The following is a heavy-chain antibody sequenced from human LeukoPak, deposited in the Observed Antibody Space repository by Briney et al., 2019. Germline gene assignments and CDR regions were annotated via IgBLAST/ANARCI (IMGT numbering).Heavy chain of an antibody. CDR2: ISSSSSYI. V-gene: IGHV3-21*01. J-gene: IGHJ4*02. CDR1: GFTFSSYA. D-gene: IGHD5-24*01. Sequence: PGGSLRLSCAASGFTFSSYAMSWVRQAPGKGLEWVSSISSSSSYIYYADSVKGRFTISRDNAKNSLYLQMNSLRAEDTAVYYCAKPLNGYNLYYFDYWGQGTLVTVSS. CDR3: AKPLNGYNLYYFDY.